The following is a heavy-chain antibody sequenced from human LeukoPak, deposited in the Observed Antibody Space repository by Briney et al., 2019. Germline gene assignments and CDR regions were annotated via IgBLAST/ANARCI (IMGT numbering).Heavy chain of an antibody. CDR3: ARQTGSGLFILP. CDR1: GGSISSYY. CDR2: IYYSGNT. V-gene: IGHV4-39*01. D-gene: IGHD3/OR15-3a*01. J-gene: IGHJ4*02. Sequence: SETLSLTCTVSGGSISSYYWSWIRQPPGKRLEWIGSIYYSGNTYYNASLKSQVSISIDTSKNQFSLKLTSVTAADTAVYYCARQTGSGLFILPGGQGTLVTVSS.